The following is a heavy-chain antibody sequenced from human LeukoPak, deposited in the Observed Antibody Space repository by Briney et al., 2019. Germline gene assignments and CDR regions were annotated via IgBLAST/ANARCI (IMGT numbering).Heavy chain of an antibody. Sequence: GGSLRLSCAASGFTFSSYGMSWVRQAPGKGLEWVSGINWNGGSTGYADSVKGRFTISRDNAKNSLYLQMNSLRAEDTALYYCARGYYDSSGYYYFDYWGQGTLVTVSS. V-gene: IGHV3-20*04. D-gene: IGHD3-22*01. CDR3: ARGYYDSSGYYYFDY. CDR1: GFTFSSYG. J-gene: IGHJ4*02. CDR2: INWNGGST.